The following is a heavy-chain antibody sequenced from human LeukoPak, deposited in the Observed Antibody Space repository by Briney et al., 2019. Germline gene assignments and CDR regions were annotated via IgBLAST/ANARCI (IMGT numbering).Heavy chain of an antibody. D-gene: IGHD3-10*01. Sequence: SVTVSFTGSGGTFSIYAISWVRQAPGQGRGWMGRIITILGIANYAQKFHGRVTITADKSTSTAYMELSSLRSEDTAVYYCARAVYYGSGSYYTWGQGTLVTASS. J-gene: IGHJ4*02. CDR3: ARAVYYGSGSYYT. CDR1: GGTFSIYA. V-gene: IGHV1-69*04. CDR2: IITILGIA.